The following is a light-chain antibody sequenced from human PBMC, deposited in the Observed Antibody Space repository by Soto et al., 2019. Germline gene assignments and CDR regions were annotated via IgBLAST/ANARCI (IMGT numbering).Light chain of an antibody. CDR2: DAS. J-gene: IGKJ4*01. CDR1: QSVSSY. V-gene: IGKV3-11*01. Sequence: EIVLTQSPATLSLSPGERATLSCRASQSVSSYLAWYQQKPGQAPRLLIYDASNRATGIPARFSVRGSGTDFTLTISSLEPEDFAVYYCQQRSDWPGPFGGGTKVEIK. CDR3: QQRSDWPGP.